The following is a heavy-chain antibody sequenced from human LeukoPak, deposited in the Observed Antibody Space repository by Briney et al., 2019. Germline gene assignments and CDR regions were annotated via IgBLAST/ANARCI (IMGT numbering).Heavy chain of an antibody. J-gene: IGHJ4*02. CDR2: MFYNEDV. V-gene: IGHV4-59*12. CDR1: GVSICHYH. CDR3: AKGETVTASPFDY. Sequence: PSETLSLTCAVSGVSICHYHWNWFRQSPGKGLEWIGSMFYNEDVKYSPSLNTRVTMSVDASKSHFSLKLTSVTTADTATYFCAKGETVTASPFDYWGQGILVTVS. D-gene: IGHD2-21*02.